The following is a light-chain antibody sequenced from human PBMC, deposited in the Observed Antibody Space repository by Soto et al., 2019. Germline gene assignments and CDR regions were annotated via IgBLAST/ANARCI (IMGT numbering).Light chain of an antibody. J-gene: IGKJ1*01. CDR2: GAS. V-gene: IGKV3-20*01. CDR1: QSVSNSY. CDR3: QQYGNAPPST. Sequence: EIVLTQSPGTLSLSPGERATLSCRASQSVSNSYLAWYQQRPGQAPRLLVYGASNRATGIPDRFSGSGSGTDFSLTISRLEPEDSAVYYCQQYGNAPPSTFGQVTKVDIK.